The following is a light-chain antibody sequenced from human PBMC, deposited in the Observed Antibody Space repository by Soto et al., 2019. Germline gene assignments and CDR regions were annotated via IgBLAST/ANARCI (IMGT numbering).Light chain of an antibody. CDR1: QTISDW. J-gene: IGKJ2*01. Sequence: DIQLTQSPSTLSASVGDRVTITCRASQTISDWLAWYQQKPGKAPEFLIYKASTLQSAVPSRFSGSRSGTEFTLTISSLQPDDFATYYCQQYNSDPYTFGQGTKLEI. CDR2: KAS. V-gene: IGKV1-5*03. CDR3: QQYNSDPYT.